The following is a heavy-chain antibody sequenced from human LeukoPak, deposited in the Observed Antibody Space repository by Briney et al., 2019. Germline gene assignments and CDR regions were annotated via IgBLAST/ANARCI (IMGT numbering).Heavy chain of an antibody. Sequence: ASVKVSCKASGYTFTSYYMHWVRQAPGQGLEWMGIINPSGGSTGYAQKFQGRVTMTRDTSTSTVYMELSSLRSEDTAVYYCARERVAGRGYYYGMDVWGQGTTVTVSS. V-gene: IGHV1-46*01. CDR2: INPSGGST. J-gene: IGHJ6*02. CDR1: GYTFTSYY. D-gene: IGHD6-19*01. CDR3: ARERVAGRGYYYGMDV.